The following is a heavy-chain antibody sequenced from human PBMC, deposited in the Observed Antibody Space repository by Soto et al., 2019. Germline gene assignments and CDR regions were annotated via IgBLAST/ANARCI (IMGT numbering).Heavy chain of an antibody. V-gene: IGHV3-23*01. Sequence: EVQLLESGGGLVQPGGSLRLSCAASGFTFSSYAMSWVRQAPGKGLEWVSAISGSGGSTYYADSVKGRFTISRDNSKNTLYLQMNSLRAEDTAVYYCARIVGYCSGGSCSQGAFDIWGQGTMVTVSS. CDR2: ISGSGGST. J-gene: IGHJ3*02. CDR3: ARIVGYCSGGSCSQGAFDI. D-gene: IGHD2-15*01. CDR1: GFTFSSYA.